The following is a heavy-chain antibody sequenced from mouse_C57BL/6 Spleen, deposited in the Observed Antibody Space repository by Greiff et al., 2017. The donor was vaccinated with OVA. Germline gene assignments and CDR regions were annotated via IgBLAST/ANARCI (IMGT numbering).Heavy chain of an antibody. Sequence: EVQGVESGGGLVKPGGSLKLSCAASGFTFSSYAMSWVRQTPEKRLEWVATISDGGSYTYYPDNVKGRFTISRDNAKNNLYLQMSHLKSEDTAMYYCARDEGSNCVNFDVWGTGTTVTVSS. J-gene: IGHJ1*03. D-gene: IGHD2-5*01. CDR1: GFTFSSYA. CDR2: ISDGGSYT. V-gene: IGHV5-4*01. CDR3: ARDEGSNCVNFDV.